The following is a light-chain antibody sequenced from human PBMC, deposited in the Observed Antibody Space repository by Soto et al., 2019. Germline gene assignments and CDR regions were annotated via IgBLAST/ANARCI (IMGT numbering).Light chain of an antibody. CDR1: QSVSSSY. Sequence: EIVLTQSPVTLSLSPGERATLSCRAIQSVSSSYLAWYQQKPGQAPRLLIYGASSRATGIPDRFSGSGSGTDFTLTISRLEPEDFAVYYCQQYGSSRTFGQGTKVDIK. V-gene: IGKV3-20*01. CDR3: QQYGSSRT. CDR2: GAS. J-gene: IGKJ1*01.